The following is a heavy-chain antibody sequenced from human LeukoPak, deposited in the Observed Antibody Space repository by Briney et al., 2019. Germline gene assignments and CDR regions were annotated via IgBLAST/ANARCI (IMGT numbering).Heavy chain of an antibody. CDR2: ISSSGSTI. Sequence: PGGSLRLSCAASGFTFSSYEMNWVRQAPGKGLEWVSYISSSGSTIYYADSVKGRFTISRDNAKNSLYLQMNSLRAEDTAVYYCAKGCSSTSCYFVSYMDVWGKGTTVTISS. V-gene: IGHV3-48*03. D-gene: IGHD2-2*01. CDR1: GFTFSSYE. J-gene: IGHJ6*03. CDR3: AKGCSSTSCYFVSYMDV.